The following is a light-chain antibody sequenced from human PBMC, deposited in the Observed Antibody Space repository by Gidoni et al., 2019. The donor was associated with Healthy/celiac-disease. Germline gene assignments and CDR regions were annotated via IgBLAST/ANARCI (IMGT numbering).Light chain of an antibody. CDR1: QSVSSSY. J-gene: IGKJ1*01. CDR2: GES. Sequence: ELVLTQSPGTLSLSPGERATLSCRASQSVSSSYLAWYQQKPGQAPRLLIYGESSRATGIPDRCSGSGSGTDFTLTISRLEPEDFAVYYCPQYGSSPPWTFGQGTKVEIK. CDR3: PQYGSSPPWT. V-gene: IGKV3-20*01.